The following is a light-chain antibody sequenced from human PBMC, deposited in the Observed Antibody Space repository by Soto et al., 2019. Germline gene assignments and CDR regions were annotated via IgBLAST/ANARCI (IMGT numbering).Light chain of an antibody. V-gene: IGKV3-20*01. CDR2: GAS. Sequence: EIVLTQSPGSLSLSPGERATLSCRASQSVSSTFFAWYQQRPGQAPRLLMYGASSRATGIPERFSGSGSGTDFTLTISRLEPEDVAVYDCQQFYSSVTFGQGTKVEIK. J-gene: IGKJ1*01. CDR1: QSVSSTF. CDR3: QQFYSSVT.